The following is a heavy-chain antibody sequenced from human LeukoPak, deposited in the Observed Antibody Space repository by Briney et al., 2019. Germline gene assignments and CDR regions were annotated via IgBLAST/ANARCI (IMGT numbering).Heavy chain of an antibody. V-gene: IGHV3-23*01. Sequence: GGSLRLSCAASGFTFSSYWMSWVRQAPGKGLEWVSAISGSGGSTYYADSVKGRFTISRDNSKNTLYLQMNSLRAEDTAVYYCAKDRGLLRFLEWLSPDAFDIWGQGTMVTVSS. D-gene: IGHD3-3*01. CDR3: AKDRGLLRFLEWLSPDAFDI. J-gene: IGHJ3*02. CDR1: GFTFSSYW. CDR2: ISGSGGST.